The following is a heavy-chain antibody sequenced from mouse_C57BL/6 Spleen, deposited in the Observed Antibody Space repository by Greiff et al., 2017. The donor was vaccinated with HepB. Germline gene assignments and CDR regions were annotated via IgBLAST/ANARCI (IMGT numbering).Heavy chain of an antibody. D-gene: IGHD2-4*01. CDR2: IYPRSGNT. Sequence: QVQLQQSGAELARPGASVKLSCKASGYTFTSYGISWVKQRTGQGLEWIGEIYPRSGNTYYNEKFKGKATLTADKSSSTAYMELRSLTSEDSAVYFCARWGSTMITGYAMDYWGQGTSVTVSS. J-gene: IGHJ4*01. CDR1: GYTFTSYG. V-gene: IGHV1-81*01. CDR3: ARWGSTMITGYAMDY.